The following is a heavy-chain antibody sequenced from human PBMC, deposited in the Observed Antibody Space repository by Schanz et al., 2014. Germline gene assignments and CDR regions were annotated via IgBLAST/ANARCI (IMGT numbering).Heavy chain of an antibody. CDR1: GFTFSSYA. Sequence: EVQLLESGGGLVQPGGSLRLSCAASGFTFSSYAMSWVRQAPGKGLEWVSAISGSGGSTYYADSVKGRFTISRDNAKNSLYLEMNSLRAEDTAVYYCVRDSFFAFDYWGQGTLVTVSS. J-gene: IGHJ4*02. CDR2: ISGSGGST. CDR3: VRDSFFAFDY. V-gene: IGHV3-23*01. D-gene: IGHD3-3*01.